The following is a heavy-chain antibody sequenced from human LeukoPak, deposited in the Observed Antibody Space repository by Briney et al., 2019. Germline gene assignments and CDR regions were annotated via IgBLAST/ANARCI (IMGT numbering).Heavy chain of an antibody. V-gene: IGHV3-74*01. CDR2: INSDGSES. D-gene: IGHD5-24*01. CDR3: ARPSPPGDGYNLSDY. Sequence: HPGGSLRLSCAASGFTFSNYWIHWVRQAPGKGLVWVSRINSDGSESIYVDSVKGRFTISRDNAQNTVYLQMDSLRAEDTALYYCARPSPPGDGYNLSDYWGQGSLVIVSS. J-gene: IGHJ4*02. CDR1: GFTFSNYW.